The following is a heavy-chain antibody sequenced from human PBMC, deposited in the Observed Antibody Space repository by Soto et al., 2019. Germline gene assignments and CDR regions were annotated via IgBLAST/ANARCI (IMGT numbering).Heavy chain of an antibody. D-gene: IGHD2-15*01. CDR3: ARGDIVVVVAAPHDVYYYGMDV. CDR2: ISSYNGNT. CDR1: GYTFTSYG. Sequence: ASVKVSCKASGYTFTSYGISWVRQAPGQGLEWMGWISSYNGNTNYAQKLQGRVTMTTDTSTSTAYMELSRLRSDDTVVYYCARGDIVVVVAAPHDVYYYGMDVWGQGTTVTVSS. J-gene: IGHJ6*02. V-gene: IGHV1-18*01.